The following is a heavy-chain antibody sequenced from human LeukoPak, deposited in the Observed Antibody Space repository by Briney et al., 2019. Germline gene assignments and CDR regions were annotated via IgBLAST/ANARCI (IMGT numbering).Heavy chain of an antibody. Sequence: GGSLRLSCAASGFTFDDYAMHWVRQAPGKGLEWVSGISWNSGSIGYADSVKGRFTISRDNAKNSLYLQMNSLRAEDTALYYCAKKYDILTGPDAFDIWGQGTMVTVSS. CDR3: AKKYDILTGPDAFDI. D-gene: IGHD3-9*01. CDR1: GFTFDDYA. V-gene: IGHV3-9*01. CDR2: ISWNSGSI. J-gene: IGHJ3*02.